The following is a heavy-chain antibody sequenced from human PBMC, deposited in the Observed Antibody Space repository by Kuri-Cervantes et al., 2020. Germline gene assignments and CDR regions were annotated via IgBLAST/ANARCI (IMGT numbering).Heavy chain of an antibody. Sequence: GSLRLSCTVSGGSISSYYWSWIRQPPGKGLEWIGYIYYSGSINHNPSLKSRVTISVDTSKNQFSLKLSSVTAADTAVYYCARLYYYDSSGYYSYYYGMDVWGQGTTVTVSS. CDR3: ARLYYYDSSGYYSYYYGMDV. J-gene: IGHJ6*02. V-gene: IGHV4-59*01. D-gene: IGHD3-22*01. CDR2: IYYSGSI. CDR1: GGSISSYY.